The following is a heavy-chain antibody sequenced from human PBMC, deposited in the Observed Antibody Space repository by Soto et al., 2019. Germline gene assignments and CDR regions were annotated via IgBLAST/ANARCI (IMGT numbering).Heavy chain of an antibody. Sequence: GGSLRLSCAASGFTFSSYAMHWVRRAPGKGLEWVAVISFDGSNKYYADSVKGRFTISRDNSKNTLYLQINSLRAEDTAVYYCARGIAAAAISNYYYYYYAMDVWGQGTTVTVSS. CDR3: ARGIAAAAISNYYYYYYAMDV. CDR2: ISFDGSNK. D-gene: IGHD6-13*01. CDR1: GFTFSSYA. V-gene: IGHV3-30-3*01. J-gene: IGHJ6*02.